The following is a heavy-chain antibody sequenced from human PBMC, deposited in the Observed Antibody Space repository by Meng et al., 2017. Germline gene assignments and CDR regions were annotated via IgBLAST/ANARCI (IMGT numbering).Heavy chain of an antibody. J-gene: IGHJ6*02. D-gene: IGHD3-3*01. V-gene: IGHV1-8*01. Sequence: ASVKVSCKASGYTFTSYDINWVRQATGQGLEWMGWMNPNSGNTGYAQKFQGRVTMTRNTSISTAYMELSSLRSEDTAVYYCARASLYDFWSGYAYGMDVWGQGTTVTVS. CDR3: ARASLYDFWSGYAYGMDV. CDR2: MNPNSGNT. CDR1: GYTFTSYD.